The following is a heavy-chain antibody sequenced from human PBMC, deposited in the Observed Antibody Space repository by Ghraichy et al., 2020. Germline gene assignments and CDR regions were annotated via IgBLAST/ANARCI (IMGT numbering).Heavy chain of an antibody. CDR1: GYTFTSYD. CDR2: MNPNSGNT. Sequence: ASVKVSCKTSGYTFTSYDITWVRQATGQGPEWMGWMNPNSGNTGYAPKFQGRLTMTRNPSISTAYMELSSLTSEDTAVYYCVRDPQGHSHGYGWFDPWGQGTLVTVSS. V-gene: IGHV1-8*01. CDR3: VRDPQGHSHGYGWFDP. J-gene: IGHJ5*02. D-gene: IGHD5-18*01.